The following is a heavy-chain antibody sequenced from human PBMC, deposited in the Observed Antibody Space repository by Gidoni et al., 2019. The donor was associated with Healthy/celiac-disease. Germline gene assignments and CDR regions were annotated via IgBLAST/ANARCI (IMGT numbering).Heavy chain of an antibody. CDR2: ISSSSSYI. CDR3: ARDGPDDSSGYYSGSDY. CDR1: GFTFSSYS. D-gene: IGHD3-22*01. V-gene: IGHV3-21*01. J-gene: IGHJ4*02. Sequence: EVQLVESGGGLVKPGGSLRLSCAASGFTFSSYSMNWVRQAPGKGLGWVSSISSSSSYIYYADSVKGRFTISRDNAKNSLYLQMNSLRAEDTAVYYCARDGPDDSSGYYSGSDYWGQGTLVTVSS.